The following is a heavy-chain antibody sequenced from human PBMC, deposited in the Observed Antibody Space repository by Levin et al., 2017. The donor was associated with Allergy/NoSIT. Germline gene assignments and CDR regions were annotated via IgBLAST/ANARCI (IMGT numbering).Heavy chain of an antibody. J-gene: IGHJ4*02. Sequence: ASVKVSCKASGYTFTGYYMHWVRQAPGQGLEWMGWINPNSGGTNYAQKFQGRVTMTRDTSISTAYMELSRLRSDDTAVYYCARDSFPIAAAGMKRYYFDYWGQGTLVTVSS. V-gene: IGHV1-2*02. D-gene: IGHD6-13*01. CDR2: INPNSGGT. CDR3: ARDSFPIAAAGMKRYYFDY. CDR1: GYTFTGYY.